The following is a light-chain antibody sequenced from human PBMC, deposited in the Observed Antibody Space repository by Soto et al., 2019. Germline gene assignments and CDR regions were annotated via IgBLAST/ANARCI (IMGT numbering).Light chain of an antibody. CDR1: QSFSRW. CDR3: QQYSTLWA. V-gene: IGKV1-5*01. CDR2: DVS. J-gene: IGKJ1*01. Sequence: DIQMTQSPSTLSASIGDRVTITCRASQSFSRWLAWYQQKPGKPPKLLIYDVSRLESGVPSRFSGGDSGTEFTRNITRLQPEDVATYYCQQYSTLWAFGQGTKVEIK.